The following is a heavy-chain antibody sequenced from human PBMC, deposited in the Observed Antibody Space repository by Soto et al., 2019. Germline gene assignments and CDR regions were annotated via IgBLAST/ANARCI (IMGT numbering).Heavy chain of an antibody. V-gene: IGHV1-8*01. D-gene: IGHD3-9*01. CDR1: GYTFTSYD. CDR3: ARGGMVRYFDWLSHY. J-gene: IGHJ4*02. CDR2: MNPNSGNT. Sequence: QVQLVQSGAEVKKPGASVKVSCKASGYTFTSYDINWVRQATGQGLEWMGWMNPNSGNTGYAQKFQDRVTMTRNTSTCTAYMELSSLRSEDTAVYYCARGGMVRYFDWLSHYWGQGTLVTVSS.